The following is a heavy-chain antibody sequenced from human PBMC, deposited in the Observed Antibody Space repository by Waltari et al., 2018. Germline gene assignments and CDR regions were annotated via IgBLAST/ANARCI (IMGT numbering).Heavy chain of an antibody. V-gene: IGHV4-4*02. J-gene: IGHJ2*01. CDR3: ASKLGATVTHHTNWYFDL. D-gene: IGHD4-17*01. CDR1: GGSISSSNW. Sequence: QVQLQESGPGLVKPSGTLSLTCAVSGGSISSSNWWSWVRKPPGKGLEWIGEIYHSGGTNDIPSLKSRVTISVDKSKNQFSLNLSSVTAADTAVYYCASKLGATVTHHTNWYFDLWGRGTLVTVSS. CDR2: IYHSGGT.